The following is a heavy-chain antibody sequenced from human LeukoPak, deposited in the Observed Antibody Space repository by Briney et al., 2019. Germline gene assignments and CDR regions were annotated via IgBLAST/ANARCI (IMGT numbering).Heavy chain of an antibody. J-gene: IGHJ4*02. CDR2: IRYDGSNK. CDR1: GFTFSSYG. D-gene: IGHD1-26*01. Sequence: GGSLRLSCAASGFTFSSYGMHWVRQAPGKGLEWVAFIRYDGSNKYYADSVKGRFTISRDNSKNTLYLQMNSLRAEDTAVYYCAKGHSGSYSGTFDYWGQGTLVTVSS. CDR3: AKGHSGSYSGTFDY. V-gene: IGHV3-30*02.